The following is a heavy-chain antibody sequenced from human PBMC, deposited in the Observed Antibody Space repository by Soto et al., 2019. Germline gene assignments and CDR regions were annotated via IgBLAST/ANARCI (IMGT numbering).Heavy chain of an antibody. CDR2: ISYDGSNK. CDR1: GFTFSSYG. J-gene: IGHJ4*02. V-gene: IGHV3-30*18. CDR3: AKGGFHPGYFDY. Sequence: GGSLSLSCAAPGFTFSSYGMHWVRQAPGKGLEWVAVISYDGSNKYYADSVKGRFTISRDNSKNTLYLQMNSLRAEDTAVYYCAKGGFHPGYFDYWGQGTLVTVSS. D-gene: IGHD2-21*01.